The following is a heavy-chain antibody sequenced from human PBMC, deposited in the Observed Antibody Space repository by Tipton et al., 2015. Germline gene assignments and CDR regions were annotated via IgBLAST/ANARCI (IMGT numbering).Heavy chain of an antibody. D-gene: IGHD3-22*01. CDR3: ARASIIQGYYHDSSRYYLFNS. CDR1: AYSISSDYY. V-gene: IGHV4-38-2*01. Sequence: TLSLTCAVSAYSISSDYYWGWIRQPPGKGLEWIGTISHSGSTYYTPSLKSRVTISIDTSKNQFSLKLTSVTAADTAVYYCARASIIQGYYHDSSRYYLFNSWGQGTLVTVSS. J-gene: IGHJ1*01. CDR2: ISHSGST.